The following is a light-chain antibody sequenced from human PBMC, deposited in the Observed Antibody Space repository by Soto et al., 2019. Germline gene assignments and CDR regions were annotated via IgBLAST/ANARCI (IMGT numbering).Light chain of an antibody. J-gene: IGKJ1*01. CDR3: HQTFLSPPT. CDR2: RAS. V-gene: IGKV1-39*01. CDR1: QTVGDH. Sequence: IQMTQSPSSLSASVGDRVTITCRASQTVGDHLNWYQQKPGTAPKLLFSRASRLQSGVPSRFTGSGVATDFTLTISSLQPEDFATYYCHQTFLSPPTFGQGTKVDIK.